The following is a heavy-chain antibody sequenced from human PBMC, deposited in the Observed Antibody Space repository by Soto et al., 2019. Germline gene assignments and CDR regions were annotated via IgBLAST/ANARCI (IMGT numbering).Heavy chain of an antibody. CDR1: GFTFSSYG. D-gene: IGHD6-19*01. J-gene: IGHJ4*02. Sequence: GGSLRLSCAASGFTFSSYGMHWVRQAPGKGLEWVAVIWYDGSNKYYADSVKGRFTISRDNSKNTLYLQMNSLRAEDTAVYYCARDSEDSSGWIPDYFDYWGQGTLVTVSS. CDR3: ARDSEDSSGWIPDYFDY. V-gene: IGHV3-33*01. CDR2: IWYDGSNK.